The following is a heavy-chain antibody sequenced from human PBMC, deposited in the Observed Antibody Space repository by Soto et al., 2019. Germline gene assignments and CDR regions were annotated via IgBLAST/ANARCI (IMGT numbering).Heavy chain of an antibody. CDR1: VYTFTGYY. V-gene: IGHV1-2*04. J-gene: IGHJ3*02. CDR3: ARDFLGTTGALDI. CDR2: INPNSGGT. D-gene: IGHD1-1*01. Sequence: ASVKVSCKASVYTFTGYYMHWVRQAPGQGLEWMGWINPNSGGTNYAQKFQGWVTMTRDTSISTAYMELSRLRSDDTAVYYCARDFLGTTGALDIWGQGTMVTVSS.